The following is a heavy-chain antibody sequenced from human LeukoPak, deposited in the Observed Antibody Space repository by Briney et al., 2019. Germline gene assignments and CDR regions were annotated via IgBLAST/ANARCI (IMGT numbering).Heavy chain of an antibody. V-gene: IGHV3-53*01. CDR3: AAPLGLAHYASGSSPDFDI. CDR2: IYCGGNT. CDR1: GFTVRSNY. Sequence: PGWSLRLSCAASGFTVRSNYMSWVRQARGKGLEWVSVIYCGGNTYYADSVKGRFILSRDNSRNTLYLQTRSLRAKDTAVYYCAAPLGLAHYASGSSPDFDIWGQGTMVTVSS. D-gene: IGHD3-10*01. J-gene: IGHJ3*02.